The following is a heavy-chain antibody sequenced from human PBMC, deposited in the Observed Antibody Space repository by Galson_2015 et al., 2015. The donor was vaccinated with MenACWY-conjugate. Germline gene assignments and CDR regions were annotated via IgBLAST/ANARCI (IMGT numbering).Heavy chain of an antibody. D-gene: IGHD6-6*01. J-gene: IGHJ3*02. CDR1: GFTFSSYT. V-gene: IGHV3-30*01. Sequence: SLRLSCAASGFTFSSYTMHWVRQAPGKGLEWVAVMSYDGSNKYYADSVKGRFTISRDNSKNTLYLPMDSLRAEDTAVYYCARGRGRPLAHAFEIWGQGTMVTVSS. CDR2: MSYDGSNK. CDR3: ARGRGRPLAHAFEI.